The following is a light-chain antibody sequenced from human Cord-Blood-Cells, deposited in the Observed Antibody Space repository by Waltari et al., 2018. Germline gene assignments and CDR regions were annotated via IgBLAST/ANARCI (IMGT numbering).Light chain of an antibody. CDR2: DAS. CDR3: QQRSNWPPIP. Sequence: EIVLTQSPASLSLSPGERATLSCRASQSVSSYLALYQQKPGQAPSLLIYDASNRATGIPARFSVSGSETDFTLTISSLEPEDFAVYYCQQRSNWPPIPFGQGTRLEIK. CDR1: QSVSSY. V-gene: IGKV3-11*01. J-gene: IGKJ5*01.